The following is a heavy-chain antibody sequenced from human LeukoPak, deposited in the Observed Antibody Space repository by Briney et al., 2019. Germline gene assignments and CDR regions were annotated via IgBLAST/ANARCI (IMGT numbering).Heavy chain of an antibody. CDR2: ISGSGGST. CDR1: GLTFSDYA. CDR3: AWKDTTMVYFDY. J-gene: IGHJ4*02. Sequence: GGSLRLSCVVSGLTFSDYAMSWVRQAPGKGLEWVSGISGSGGSTYYADSVKGRFTISRDNSENTLYLEMDSLRAEDTAIYYCAWKDTTMVYFDYWGQGTLVTVSS. V-gene: IGHV3-23*01. D-gene: IGHD5-18*01.